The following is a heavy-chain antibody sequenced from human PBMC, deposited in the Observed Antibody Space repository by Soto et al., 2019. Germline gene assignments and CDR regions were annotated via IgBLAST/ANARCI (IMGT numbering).Heavy chain of an antibody. CDR2: IYYSGST. V-gene: IGHV4-39*02. Sequence: SETLSLTCTVSGGSISSSSYYWGWILQPPGKGLEWIGSIYYSGSTYYNPSLKSRVTISVDTSKNQFSLKLTSVTAADTAVYYCARDKITGLFYYWGQGTLVTVSS. D-gene: IGHD2-8*02. J-gene: IGHJ4*02. CDR3: ARDKITGLFYY. CDR1: GGSISSSSYY.